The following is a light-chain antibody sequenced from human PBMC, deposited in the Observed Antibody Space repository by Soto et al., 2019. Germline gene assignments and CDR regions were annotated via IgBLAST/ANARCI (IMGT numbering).Light chain of an antibody. Sequence: DIQMTQSPSTLSASVGDRVTITCRTSQSISSWLAWYQQKPGKAPKLLIYDASSLESGGPSRFSGSASGTEFTLTISSLQPDDFATYFCQQYNSYSWTFGQGTKVDIK. CDR3: QQYNSYSWT. V-gene: IGKV1-5*01. CDR2: DAS. CDR1: QSISSW. J-gene: IGKJ1*01.